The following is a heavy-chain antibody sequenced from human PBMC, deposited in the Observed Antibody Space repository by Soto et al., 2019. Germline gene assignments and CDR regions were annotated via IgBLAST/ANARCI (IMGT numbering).Heavy chain of an antibody. CDR2: INSGSTSV. Sequence: EVQLVESGGGLVQPGGSLRLSCVASGFIFNSYSMNWVRQAPGKGLEWISYINSGSTSVFYADSVKGRSTISGDNAKNSLYLQMNSRRAEDTAVYYCGSSASPDAYWGQGTLVTVSS. CDR3: GSSASPDAY. V-gene: IGHV3-48*01. J-gene: IGHJ4*02. D-gene: IGHD3-22*01. CDR1: GFIFNSYS.